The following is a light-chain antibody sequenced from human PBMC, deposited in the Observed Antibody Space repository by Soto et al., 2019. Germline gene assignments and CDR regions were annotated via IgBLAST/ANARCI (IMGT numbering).Light chain of an antibody. J-gene: IGKJ1*01. CDR3: QQSYSTPRT. Sequence: DIQMTQSPSSLSASVGDRITITCRASQRINSYLNWYQQKPGKAPKLLIYAASNLQSGVPSRFSGSGSGTDFTLTITSLQPEDFETYFCQQSYSTPRTLGQGTKVDIK. V-gene: IGKV1-39*01. CDR2: AAS. CDR1: QRINSY.